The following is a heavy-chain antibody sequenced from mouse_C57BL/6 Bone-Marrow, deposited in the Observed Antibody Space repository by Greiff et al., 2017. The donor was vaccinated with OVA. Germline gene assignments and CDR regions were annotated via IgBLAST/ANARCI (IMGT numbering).Heavy chain of an antibody. J-gene: IGHJ2*01. Sequence: EVQLVESGAELVRPGASVKLSCTASGFNIKDDYMHWVKQRPEQGLEWIGWIDPENGDTEYASKFQGKATITADTSSNTAYLQLSSLTSEDTAVYYCTTITTVVADYWGQGTTLTVSS. CDR1: GFNIKDDY. CDR2: IDPENGDT. CDR3: TTITTVVADY. D-gene: IGHD1-1*01. V-gene: IGHV14-4*01.